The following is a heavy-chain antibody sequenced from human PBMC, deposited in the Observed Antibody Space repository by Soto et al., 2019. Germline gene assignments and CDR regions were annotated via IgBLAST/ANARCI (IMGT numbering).Heavy chain of an antibody. Sequence: GGSLRLSCAASGFIFSSYAIHWVRQAPGRGLEWVSYASYDGTKKDYADSVKGRFTISRDNSNNTVYLQMNSLRAEDTALYYCARGWLRFGVDYWGQGTPVTVSS. V-gene: IGHV3-30-3*01. J-gene: IGHJ4*02. CDR2: ASYDGTKK. CDR1: GFIFSSYA. CDR3: ARGWLRFGVDY. D-gene: IGHD5-12*01.